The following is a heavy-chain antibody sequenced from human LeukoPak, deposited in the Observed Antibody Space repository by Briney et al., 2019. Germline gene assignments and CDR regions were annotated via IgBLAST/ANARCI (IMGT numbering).Heavy chain of an antibody. CDR2: TLYNSKWYN. V-gene: IGHV6-1*01. J-gene: IGHJ6*02. CDR1: GDSFSSNRAS. Sequence: PSQTLSLTCAISGDSFSSNRASWNWIRQSPSIGLEWRVKTLYNSKWYNDYAVFVRSLITINPHTSTNQFSLQLHSLTPEDTAVYYCARSHYYGMDVWGQGTTVTVAS. CDR3: ARSHYYGMDV.